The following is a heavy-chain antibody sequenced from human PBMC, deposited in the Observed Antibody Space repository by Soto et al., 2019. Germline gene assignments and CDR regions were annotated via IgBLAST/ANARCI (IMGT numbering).Heavy chain of an antibody. CDR3: ARFTVTRVPYYYYYGMDV. J-gene: IGHJ6*02. D-gene: IGHD4-4*01. CDR2: IIPIFGTA. CDR1: GGTFSSYA. V-gene: IGHV1-69*01. Sequence: QVQLVQSGAEVKKPGSSVKVSCKASGGTFSSYAISWVRQAPGQGLEWMGGIIPIFGTANYAQKFQGRVTIAADESTSTAYKELSSLRSEETAVYYCARFTVTRVPYYYYYGMDVWGQGTTVTVSS.